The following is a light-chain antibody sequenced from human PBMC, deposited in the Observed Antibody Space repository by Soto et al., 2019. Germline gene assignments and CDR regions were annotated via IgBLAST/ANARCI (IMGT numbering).Light chain of an antibody. CDR1: QTISSW. CDR3: LQDHDDSWT. J-gene: IGKJ1*01. CDR2: DAS. V-gene: IGKV1-5*01. Sequence: IQMTQSPSTLYASVGDRVTITCRASQTISSWLAWYRQKPGKAPDLLIYDASKLQSGVPASFSGSESGTGFTLTIASLQPDDFATYYCLQDHDDSWTFGQGTKVDIK.